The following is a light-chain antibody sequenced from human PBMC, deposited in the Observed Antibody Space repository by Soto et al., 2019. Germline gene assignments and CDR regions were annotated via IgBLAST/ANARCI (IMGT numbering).Light chain of an antibody. CDR2: AAS. CDR3: QQLLSYTII. Sequence: DIQLTQYPSFLSASVGDRVTITCGASQGISSYLAWYQQKPGKAPKLLIYAASTLQSGVPLRFRGSGSGTSFTLTISSLQPEDFATYYCQQLLSYTIIFGQGTRLEIK. J-gene: IGKJ5*01. CDR1: QGISSY. V-gene: IGKV1-9*01.